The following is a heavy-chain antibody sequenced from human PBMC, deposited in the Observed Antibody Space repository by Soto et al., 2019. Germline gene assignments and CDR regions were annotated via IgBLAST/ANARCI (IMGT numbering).Heavy chain of an antibody. CDR3: AKDPVPEAAWAYYFDY. D-gene: IGHD6-13*01. CDR1: GFTFSKFV. CDR2: ISGRGGST. J-gene: IGHJ4*02. V-gene: IGHV3-23*01. Sequence: GGSLRLSCAASGFTFSKFVMSWVRQAPGKGLEWVSGISGRGGSTYYADSVKGRFTISRDNSKNTLYLQMNSLRAEDTAVYYCAKDPVPEAAWAYYFDYWGQGTLVTVSS.